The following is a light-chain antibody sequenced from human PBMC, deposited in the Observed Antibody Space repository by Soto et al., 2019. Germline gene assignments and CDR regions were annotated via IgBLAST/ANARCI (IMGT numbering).Light chain of an antibody. J-gene: IGKJ5*01. CDR2: DAS. CDR3: HQRSNWPPT. Sequence: LTQSPATLSLSPGERATLSCRASQSISSSLAWYQHKPGQAPRLLIYDASNRATGLPARFSGSGSGTDFTLTIISLEPEDFAVYYCHQRSNWPPTFGQGTRLEIK. CDR1: QSISSS. V-gene: IGKV3-11*01.